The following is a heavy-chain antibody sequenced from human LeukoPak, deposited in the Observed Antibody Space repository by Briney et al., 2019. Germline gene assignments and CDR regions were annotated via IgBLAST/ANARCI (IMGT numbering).Heavy chain of an antibody. Sequence: RSGGSLRLSCAASGFNFGTYAMNWVRQAPGKGLEWVSGVTWNGGSTGYAASVEGRLTISRDNAKNSLYLQMNSLRAEDTALYYCAMKFSRDYYYMDVWGKGTTVTVSS. CDR3: AMKFSRDYYYMDV. J-gene: IGHJ6*03. V-gene: IGHV3-20*04. CDR2: VTWNGGST. CDR1: GFNFGTYA.